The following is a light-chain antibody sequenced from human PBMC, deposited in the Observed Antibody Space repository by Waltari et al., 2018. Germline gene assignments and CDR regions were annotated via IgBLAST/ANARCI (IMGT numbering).Light chain of an antibody. J-gene: IGLJ2*01. CDR2: EVT. V-gene: IGLV2-8*01. CDR1: SSDVGGFNY. Sequence: QPALTQPPSASGSPGQSVTIACPGTSSDVGGFNYVTWYQQHQGKAPKLIIFEVTKRPSGVPDRFSGSKSGNTASLTVSGLQSEDEADYYCSSYGGNNNILFGGGTNLSVL. CDR3: SSYGGNNNIL.